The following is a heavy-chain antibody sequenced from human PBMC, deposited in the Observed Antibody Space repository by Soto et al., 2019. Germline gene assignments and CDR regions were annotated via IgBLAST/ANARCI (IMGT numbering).Heavy chain of an antibody. J-gene: IGHJ4*02. CDR2: ISAYNGNT. CDR1: GYTFTSYG. D-gene: IGHD3-10*01. V-gene: IGHV1-18*01. CDR3: ARVYRITMVRGELSEY. Sequence: QVQLVQSGAEVKKPGASVKVSCKASGYTFTSYGISWVRQAPGHGLEWMGWISAYNGNTNYAQKLQGRVTMTTDTSTSTAYMELRSLRSDDTAVYYCARVYRITMVRGELSEYWGQGTLVTVSS.